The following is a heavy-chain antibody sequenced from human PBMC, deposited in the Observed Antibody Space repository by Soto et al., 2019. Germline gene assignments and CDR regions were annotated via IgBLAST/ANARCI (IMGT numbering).Heavy chain of an antibody. Sequence: PSETLSLTCSVSAGSISNYHWGWIRQPPGKGLEWIGYIFYTVKTNYNPSLKSRVTISLDTSKNQFSLRLDSVTAADTAVYYCARVLEVAGGFDPWGQGTLVTVSS. D-gene: IGHD2-15*01. CDR1: AGSISNYH. V-gene: IGHV4-59*01. CDR2: IFYTVKT. J-gene: IGHJ5*02. CDR3: ARVLEVAGGFDP.